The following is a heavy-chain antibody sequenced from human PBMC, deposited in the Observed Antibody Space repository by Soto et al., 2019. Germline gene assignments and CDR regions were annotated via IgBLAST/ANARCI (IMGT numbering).Heavy chain of an antibody. CDR3: AREGWELGYYYYGMDV. V-gene: IGHV3-66*01. D-gene: IGHD1-26*01. J-gene: IGHJ6*02. CDR1: GFTVSSNY. Sequence: GGSLRLSCAASGFTVSSNYMSWVRQAPGKGLDWVSVIYSGGSTYYADSVKGRFTISRDNSKNTLYLQMNSLRAEDTAVYYCAREGWELGYYYYGMDVWGQGTTVTVSS. CDR2: IYSGGST.